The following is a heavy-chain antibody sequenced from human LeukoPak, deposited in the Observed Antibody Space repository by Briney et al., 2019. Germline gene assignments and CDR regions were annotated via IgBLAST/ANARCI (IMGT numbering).Heavy chain of an antibody. CDR1: GGSISSSSYY. V-gene: IGHV4-39*01. Sequence: PSETLSLTCTVSGGSISSSSYYWGSIRQPPGKGLEWIGSIYYSGSTYYNPSLKSRVTISVDTSKNQFSLKLSSVTAADTAVYYCARQRMVRGVIDYWGQGTLVTVSS. CDR2: IYYSGST. J-gene: IGHJ4*02. CDR3: ARQRMVRGVIDY. D-gene: IGHD3-10*01.